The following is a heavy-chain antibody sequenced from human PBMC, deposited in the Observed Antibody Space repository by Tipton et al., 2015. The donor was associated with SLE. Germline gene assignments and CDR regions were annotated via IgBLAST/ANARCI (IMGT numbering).Heavy chain of an antibody. CDR3: ANDYGGSRGYDNCFDP. CDR2: VSSSGKT. J-gene: IGHJ5*02. D-gene: IGHD5-12*01. V-gene: IGHV4-61*02. Sequence: TLSLTCTVSGGSISSGRYFWSWIRQPAGKGLEWIGRVSSSGKTNYHPSLKSRVTISADTSKNQFSLKVSSVTAADSAVYYCANDYGGSRGYDNCFDPWGQGTLVTVSS. CDR1: GGSISSGRYF.